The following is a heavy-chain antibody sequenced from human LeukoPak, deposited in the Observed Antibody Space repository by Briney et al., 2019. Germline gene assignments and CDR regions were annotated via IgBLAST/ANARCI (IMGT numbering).Heavy chain of an antibody. CDR2: ISWNSGSI. D-gene: IGHD2-8*01. V-gene: IGHV3-9*01. CDR1: GFTFDDYA. J-gene: IGHJ4*02. CDR3: AKDTALGYCTNGVCYTGVY. Sequence: GRSLRLSCAASGFTFDDYAMHWVRQAPGKGLEWVSGISWNSGSIGYADSVKGRFTISRDNAKNSLYLQMNSLRAEVTALYYCAKDTALGYCTNGVCYTGVYWGQGTLVTVSS.